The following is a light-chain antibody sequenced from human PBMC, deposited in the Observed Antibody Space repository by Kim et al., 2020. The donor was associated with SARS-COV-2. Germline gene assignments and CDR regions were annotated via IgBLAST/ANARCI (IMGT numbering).Light chain of an antibody. CDR1: QSLRHSSGYHY. J-gene: IGKJ1*01. V-gene: IGKV2-28*01. CDR2: MGS. CDR3: MQTLRTRRT. Sequence: DIVMTQSPLSLSVTPGEPASISYRSSQSLRHSSGYHYLDWYLQKPGQSPQLLIYMGSNRASGVPDRFSGSASGTDFTLTISRVEAGDVGVYYCMQTLRTRRTFGQGTKVDIK.